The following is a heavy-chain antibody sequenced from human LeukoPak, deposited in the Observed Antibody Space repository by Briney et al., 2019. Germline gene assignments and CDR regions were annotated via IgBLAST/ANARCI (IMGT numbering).Heavy chain of an antibody. V-gene: IGHV1-69*06. CDR1: GGTFSSYA. J-gene: IGHJ4*02. Sequence: SVKVSCEASGGTFSSYAISWVRQAPGQGLEWMGGIIPIFGTANYAQKFQGRVTITADKSTSTAYMELSSLRSEDTAVYYCARGIRDDFWSGYLVYWGQGTLVTASS. CDR3: ARGIRDDFWSGYLVY. D-gene: IGHD3-3*01. CDR2: IIPIFGTA.